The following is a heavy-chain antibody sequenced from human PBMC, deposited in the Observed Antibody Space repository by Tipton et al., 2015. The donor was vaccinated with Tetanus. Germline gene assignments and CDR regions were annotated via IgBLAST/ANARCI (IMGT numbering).Heavy chain of an antibody. J-gene: IGHJ4*02. CDR2: VWYDGSSR. V-gene: IGHV3-33*03. CDR3: ATGERSSGLTTRFDY. D-gene: IGHD1-1*01. CDR1: GFTFSNHG. Sequence: RSLRLSCAASGFTFSNHGMHWVRQGPGKGLEWVGVVWYDGSSRTRDSVKGRFTISRDNAENTLFLQMNSLRAEDTALYYCATGERSSGLTTRFDYWGQGTLVTVSS.